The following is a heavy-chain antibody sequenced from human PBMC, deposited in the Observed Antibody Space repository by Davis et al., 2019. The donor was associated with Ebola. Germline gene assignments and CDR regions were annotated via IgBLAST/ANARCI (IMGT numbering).Heavy chain of an antibody. CDR3: TDYYYYGMDV. V-gene: IGHV3-21*01. J-gene: IGHJ6*02. CDR2: ISSSSSYI. CDR1: GFTFNIFD. Sequence: GESLKISCAASGFTFNIFDMHWVRQAPGKGLEWVSSISSSSSYIYYADSVKGRFTISRDNAKNSLYLQMNSLRAEDTAVYYCTDYYYYGMDVWGQGTTVTVSS.